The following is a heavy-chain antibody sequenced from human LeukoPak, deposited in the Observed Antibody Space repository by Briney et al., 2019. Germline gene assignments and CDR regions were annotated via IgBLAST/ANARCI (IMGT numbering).Heavy chain of an antibody. CDR3: ARVGVGMYHFDH. J-gene: IGHJ4*02. D-gene: IGHD2-2*01. CDR1: GFTFSSYW. V-gene: IGHV3-7*01. Sequence: GGSLRLSCAASGFTFSSYWMSWVRQAPGKGLEWVANIKQDGSEKYYVDSVKGRFTISRDNARNMLYLQMSSLRAEDTAVYYCARVGVGMYHFDHWGQGTLVTVSS. CDR2: IKQDGSEK.